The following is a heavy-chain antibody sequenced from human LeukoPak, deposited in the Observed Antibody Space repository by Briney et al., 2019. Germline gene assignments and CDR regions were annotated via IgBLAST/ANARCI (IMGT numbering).Heavy chain of an antibody. CDR3: ASLGRENYYDDY. V-gene: IGHV1-69*01. Sequence: GSSVKVSCKASGGTFSSYAISWVRQAPGQGFEWMGGIIPIFGTANYAQKFQGRVTITADESTSTAYMELSSLRSEDTAVYYCASLGRENYYDDYWGQGTLVTASS. J-gene: IGHJ4*02. CDR2: IIPIFGTA. CDR1: GGTFSSYA. D-gene: IGHD3-22*01.